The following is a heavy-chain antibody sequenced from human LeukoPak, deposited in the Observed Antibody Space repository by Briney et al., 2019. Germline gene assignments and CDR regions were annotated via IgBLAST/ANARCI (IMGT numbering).Heavy chain of an antibody. D-gene: IGHD3-9*01. CDR2: IWYVGSNK. Sequence: GGSLRLPCAASGFTFRSYGMHGVGQAPGKGLEGVAGIWYVGSNKSFAASVTGRFTISRDNSKTTLYLPMNSLRAEDTAVYYCARALANYDMLTGSDYSGDGAPVTASS. V-gene: IGHV3-33*01. CDR1: GFTFRSYG. CDR3: ARALANYDMLTGSDY. J-gene: IGHJ4*03.